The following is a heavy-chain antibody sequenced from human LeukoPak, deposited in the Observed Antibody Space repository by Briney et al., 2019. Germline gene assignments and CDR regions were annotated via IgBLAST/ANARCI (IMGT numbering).Heavy chain of an antibody. Sequence: GGSLRLSCVASGFTFSSYWMTWVRQAPGKGLEWVANIKQDGSEKYYVDSVKGRFTISRDNAKNSLYLRMNSLRDEDTALYYCARGGGSIRHSYYYYVDVWGKGTTVTVSS. J-gene: IGHJ6*03. D-gene: IGHD2-15*01. CDR3: ARGGGSIRHSYYYYVDV. V-gene: IGHV3-7*03. CDR2: IKQDGSEK. CDR1: GFTFSSYW.